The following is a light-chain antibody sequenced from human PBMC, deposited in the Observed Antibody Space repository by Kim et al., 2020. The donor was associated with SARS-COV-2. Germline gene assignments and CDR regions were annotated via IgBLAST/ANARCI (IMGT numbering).Light chain of an antibody. V-gene: IGKV1-6*01. CDR2: AAS. Sequence: APQMTQSPPSLSASVGDRVNITCRASHGIRNDLSWYQQKPGKAPKLLIYAASDLQSGVPSRFSGSVYGTDFTLTITGLQPDDFAMYYCLQDFDYPYTFGQGTRLEI. CDR1: HGIRND. J-gene: IGKJ2*01. CDR3: LQDFDYPYT.